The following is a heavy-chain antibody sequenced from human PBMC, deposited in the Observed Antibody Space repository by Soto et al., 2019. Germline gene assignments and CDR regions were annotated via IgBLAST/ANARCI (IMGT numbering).Heavy chain of an antibody. CDR2: ISGSGGST. V-gene: IGHV3-23*01. D-gene: IGHD3-3*01. J-gene: IGHJ6*02. CDR1: GFTFSSYA. Sequence: EVQLLESGGGLVQPGGSLRLSCAASGFTFSSYAMSWVRQAPGKGLEWVSAISGSGGSTYYADSVKGRFTISRDNSKNTLYLHMNSLRAEDTAVYYCAKDPDVLRFLEWLSPAYGMDVWGQGTTVTVSS. CDR3: AKDPDVLRFLEWLSPAYGMDV.